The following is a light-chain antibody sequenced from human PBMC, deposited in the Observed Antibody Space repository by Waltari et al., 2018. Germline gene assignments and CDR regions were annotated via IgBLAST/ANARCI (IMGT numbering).Light chain of an antibody. CDR1: QSVLYRSNYKNY. CDR2: WAS. V-gene: IGKV4-1*01. CDR3: QQYLTLPYS. Sequence: ELTQSPDSLPVTLGERVTINCKSSQSVLYRSNYKNYLAWFQQKPGQPPKLLIRWASTRESGVPDRFSGSGSDTDFTLTISSLQAEDVAVYYCQQYLTLPYSFGQGTKLEIK. J-gene: IGKJ2*03.